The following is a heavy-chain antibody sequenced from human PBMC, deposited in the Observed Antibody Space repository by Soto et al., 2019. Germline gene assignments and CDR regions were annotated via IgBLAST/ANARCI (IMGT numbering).Heavy chain of an antibody. J-gene: IGHJ3*02. CDR1: GGSISSYY. CDR2: IYYSGST. V-gene: IGHV4-59*01. CDR3: AKNYGNAFDI. Sequence: PSETLSLTCTVSGGSISSYYWSWIRQPPGKGLEWIGYIYYSGSTNYNPSLKSRVTISVDTSKNQFSLKLSSVTAADTAVYYCAKNYGNAFDICGQGTLVTVSS. D-gene: IGHD3-10*01.